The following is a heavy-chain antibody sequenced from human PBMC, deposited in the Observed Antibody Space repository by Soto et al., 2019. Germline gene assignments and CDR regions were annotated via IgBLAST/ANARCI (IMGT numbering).Heavy chain of an antibody. J-gene: IGHJ4*02. CDR3: SREPHVDIEATIS. V-gene: IGHV1-69*08. CDR1: GGTFSSYT. Sequence: QVQLVQSGAEVKKPGSSVKVSCKASGGTFSSYTISWVRQAPGQGLEWMGRIIPILGIANYAQKFQGRVTITADKSTSTAYMELSSLRSEDTAVYYWSREPHVDIEATISWGQGTLFTVSS. D-gene: IGHD5-12*01. CDR2: IIPILGIA.